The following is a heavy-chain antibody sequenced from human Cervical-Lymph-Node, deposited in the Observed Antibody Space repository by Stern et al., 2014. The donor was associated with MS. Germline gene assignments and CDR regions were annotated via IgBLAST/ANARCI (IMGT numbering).Heavy chain of an antibody. CDR2: IYWDDDR. CDR3: THSSRSVGCSFDH. CDR1: GFSLSTIGEG. D-gene: IGHD3-3*01. J-gene: IGHJ4*02. Sequence: QITLKESGPTLVKPTQTLTLTCRVSGFSLSTIGEGVGWIRQPPGKALEWLALIYWDDDRRYSPSLKRRLKIPKGTSQNLVVLNMTNMHPLATATYYCTHSSRSVGCSFDHWGQGTLITVSS. V-gene: IGHV2-5*02.